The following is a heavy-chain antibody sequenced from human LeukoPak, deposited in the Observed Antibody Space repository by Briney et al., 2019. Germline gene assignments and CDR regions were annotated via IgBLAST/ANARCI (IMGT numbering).Heavy chain of an antibody. CDR2: INSDGSIT. Sequence: GGSLRLSCAASGFTVSSYWMHWVRQAPGKGLVWVSRINSDGSITTYADSVKGRFTISRDNAKNTLYLQMNSLRAEDTAVYYCARDAYSSGWYGYFDYWGQGTLVTVSS. J-gene: IGHJ4*02. D-gene: IGHD6-19*01. CDR1: GFTVSSYW. V-gene: IGHV3-74*01. CDR3: ARDAYSSGWYGYFDY.